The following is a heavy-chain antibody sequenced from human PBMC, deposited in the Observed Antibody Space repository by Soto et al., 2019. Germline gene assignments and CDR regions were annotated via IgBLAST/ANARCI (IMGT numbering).Heavy chain of an antibody. Sequence: QVQLVQSGAEVKKPGSSVKVSCKASGGTFSSYAISWVRQAPGQGLEWMGGIIPIFGTANYAQKFQGRVTITADESTSTAYMELSSLRSEDTAVYYCARDHITGTTWYYYYGMDVWGQGTTVTVSS. V-gene: IGHV1-69*01. J-gene: IGHJ6*02. D-gene: IGHD1-7*01. CDR1: GGTFSSYA. CDR3: ARDHITGTTWYYYYGMDV. CDR2: IIPIFGTA.